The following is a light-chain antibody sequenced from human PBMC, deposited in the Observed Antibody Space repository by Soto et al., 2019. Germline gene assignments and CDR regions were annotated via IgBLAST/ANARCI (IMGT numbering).Light chain of an antibody. CDR2: DDS. J-gene: IGKJ3*01. V-gene: IGKV3-15*01. Sequence: EIVMTQSPATLSVSPGERATLSCRASQSIGSTLAWYQQKPGQAPRLLIYDDSTRATGIPASFSGSGSGTEVTLTIHRLRSEDVTVYYCREYNNWPFAVRLGTKVDIK. CDR3: REYNNWPFA. CDR1: QSIGST.